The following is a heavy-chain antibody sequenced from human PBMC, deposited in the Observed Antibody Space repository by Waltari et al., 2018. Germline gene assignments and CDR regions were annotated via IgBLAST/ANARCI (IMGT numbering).Heavy chain of an antibody. Sequence: QVQLVESGGGVVQPGRSLRLSCASSGFPFISHGMHWVRQAPGKGLEGVEVIGYDGSNKYYADSVKGRFTISRDNSKNTMYLQMNSLRAEDTAVYYCARGIGGAGTPSGYWGQGTLVTVSS. V-gene: IGHV3-33*01. CDR2: IGYDGSNK. D-gene: IGHD6-19*01. CDR1: GFPFISHG. J-gene: IGHJ4*02. CDR3: ARGIGGAGTPSGY.